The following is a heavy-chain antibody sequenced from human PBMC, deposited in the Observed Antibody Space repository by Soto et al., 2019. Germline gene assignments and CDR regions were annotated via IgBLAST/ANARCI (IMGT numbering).Heavy chain of an antibody. J-gene: IGHJ6*02. CDR3: AKDRRADWESYYYYAMDV. D-gene: IGHD1-26*01. CDR2: IIPIYGTA. V-gene: IGHV1-69*01. CDR1: GGTFSSFT. Sequence: QVQLVQSGAEVKKPGSSVKVSRKASGGTFSSFTISWVRQAPGQGLEWMGGIIPIYGTANYAQKFQGRVTITADASTRTDYMELSSLRSEDTAVYYCAKDRRADWESYYYYAMDVWGQGTTVTVSS.